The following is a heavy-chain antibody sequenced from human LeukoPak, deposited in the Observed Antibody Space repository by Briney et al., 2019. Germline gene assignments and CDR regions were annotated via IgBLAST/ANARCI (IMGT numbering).Heavy chain of an antibody. CDR3: AKSAARYFDWSHFDY. J-gene: IGHJ4*02. D-gene: IGHD3-9*01. Sequence: PGGSLRLSCAASGFTFSSYAMSWVRQAPGKGREWVSAISGSCGSTYYADSVKGRFTISRDNSKNPLYLQMNSLRAEDTAVYYCAKSAARYFDWSHFDYWGQGTLVTVSS. CDR2: ISGSCGST. CDR1: GFTFSSYA. V-gene: IGHV3-23*01.